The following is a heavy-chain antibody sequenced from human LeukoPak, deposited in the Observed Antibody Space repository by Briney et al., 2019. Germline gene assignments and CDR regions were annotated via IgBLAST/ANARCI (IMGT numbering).Heavy chain of an antibody. Sequence: ETLSLTCAVYGGSFSDYSWSWIRQPPGKGLEWVGEINHSGSTNYNPSLKSRVTISVDTSKNQFSLKLSSVTAADTAVYYCARGSEAMIAVAIDYWGQGTLVTVSS. D-gene: IGHD3-22*01. J-gene: IGHJ4*02. CDR1: GGSFSDYS. CDR2: INHSGST. V-gene: IGHV4-34*01. CDR3: ARGSEAMIAVAIDY.